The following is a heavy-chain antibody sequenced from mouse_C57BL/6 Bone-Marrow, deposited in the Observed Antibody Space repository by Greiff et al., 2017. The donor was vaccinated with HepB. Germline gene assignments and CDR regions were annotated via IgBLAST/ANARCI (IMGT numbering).Heavy chain of an antibody. V-gene: IGHV1-50*01. CDR2: IDPSDSYT. CDR1: GYTFTSYW. D-gene: IGHD1-1*01. Sequence: QVQLQQPGAELVKPGASVKLSCKASGYTFTSYWMQWVNQRPGQGLEWIGEIDPSDSYTNYNQKFKGKATLTVDTSSSTAYMQLSSLTSEYSAVYYCARKGLTTVVATRAMDYWGQGTSVTVSS. CDR3: ARKGLTTVVATRAMDY. J-gene: IGHJ4*01.